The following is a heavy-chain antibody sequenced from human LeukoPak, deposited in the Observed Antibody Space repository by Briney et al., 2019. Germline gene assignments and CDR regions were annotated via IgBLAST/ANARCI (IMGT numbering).Heavy chain of an antibody. J-gene: IGHJ4*02. V-gene: IGHV1-46*01. CDR1: GYTFTSYG. CDR3: ARWTTTYLDY. D-gene: IGHD3/OR15-3a*01. CDR2: FNPSGDST. Sequence: GASVKVSCKASGYTFTSYGISWVRQSPGLGLEWMGIFNPSGDSTNYAQKFQGRVTMTRDTSTSTVYMELSSLRSEDTAVYYCARWTTTYLDYWGQGTLVTVSS.